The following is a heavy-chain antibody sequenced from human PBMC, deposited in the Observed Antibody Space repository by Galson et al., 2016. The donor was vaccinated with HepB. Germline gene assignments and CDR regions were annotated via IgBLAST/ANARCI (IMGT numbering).Heavy chain of an antibody. J-gene: IGHJ5*02. CDR2: INHSGNT. V-gene: IGHV4-34*01. CDR3: ARTGHRFDP. CDR1: GGSFSDFY. Sequence: SETLSLTCAVYGGSFSDFYWSWIRQSPGKGLEWIGEINHSGNTNYNPSLRSRVTILVDTSKNQFSLNLKSVTAAGTAVYYCARTGHRFDPWGQGTLVTVSS.